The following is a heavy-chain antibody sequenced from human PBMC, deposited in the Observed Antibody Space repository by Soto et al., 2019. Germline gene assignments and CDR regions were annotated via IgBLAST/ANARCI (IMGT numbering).Heavy chain of an antibody. V-gene: IGHV1-18*01. J-gene: IGHJ4*02. CDR1: GYSFTSNG. Sequence: VKLCSKACGYSFTSNGISSVRQAPGQGLERMGWISAYNGNTNYAQKLQGRVTMTTDTSASTAYMELRSLRSDDTAVYYCARDLGAAAGDYWGQGTLVTVSS. D-gene: IGHD6-13*01. CDR2: ISAYNGNT. CDR3: ARDLGAAAGDY.